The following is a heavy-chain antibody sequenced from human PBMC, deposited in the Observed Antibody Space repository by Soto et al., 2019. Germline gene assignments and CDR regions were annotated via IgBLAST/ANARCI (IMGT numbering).Heavy chain of an antibody. D-gene: IGHD2-15*01. V-gene: IGHV4-34*01. CDR1: GGSFSGYY. CDR2: INHSGST. J-gene: IGHJ4*02. Sequence: PSETLSLTCAVYGGSFSGYYWSWIRQPPGKGLEWIGEINHSGSTNYNPSLKSRVTISVDTSKNQFSLKLSSVTAADTAVYYCARLGGYCSGGSCYSEGYYFDDWGQGTLVTVSS. CDR3: ARLGGYCSGGSCYSEGYYFDD.